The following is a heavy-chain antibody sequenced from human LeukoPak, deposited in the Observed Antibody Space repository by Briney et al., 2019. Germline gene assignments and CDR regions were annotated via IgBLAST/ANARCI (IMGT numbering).Heavy chain of an antibody. CDR3: ARGWSGYARYPYYYYYMDV. J-gene: IGHJ6*03. Sequence: ASVKVSCKASGYTFTGYYMHWVRQAPGQGLEWMGWINPNSGGTNYAQKFQGRVTMTRDTSISTAYMELSRLRSEDTAVYYCARGWSGYARYPYYYYYMDVWGKGTTVTISS. D-gene: IGHD5-12*01. CDR2: INPNSGGT. CDR1: GYTFTGYY. V-gene: IGHV1-2*02.